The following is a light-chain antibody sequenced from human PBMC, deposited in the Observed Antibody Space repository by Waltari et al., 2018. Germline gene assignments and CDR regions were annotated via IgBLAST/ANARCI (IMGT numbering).Light chain of an antibody. Sequence: QLVLTQSPSASASLGASVKLTCTLSSGHSSNIIAWLQQQPGKGPRYLTKVNSDGSHRKGDAIPDRFSGSSSGAERYLTISSLQSEDEADYYCETGGHGTWVFGGGTKLTVL. CDR1: SGHSSNI. CDR2: VNSDGSH. J-gene: IGLJ3*02. CDR3: ETGGHGTWV. V-gene: IGLV4-69*01.